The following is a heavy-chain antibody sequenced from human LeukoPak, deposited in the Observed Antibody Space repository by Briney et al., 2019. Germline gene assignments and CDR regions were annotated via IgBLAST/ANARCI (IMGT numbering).Heavy chain of an antibody. J-gene: IGHJ4*02. V-gene: IGHV4-59*01. CDR1: GGSISSYY. CDR2: IYYGGST. CDR3: AGGYSSSSS. D-gene: IGHD6-13*01. Sequence: SETLSLTCTVSGGSISSYYWSWIRQPPGKGLEWIGYIYYGGSTNYNPSLKSRVTISVDTSKNQFSLKLSSVTAADTAVYYCAGGYSSSSSWGQGTLVTVSS.